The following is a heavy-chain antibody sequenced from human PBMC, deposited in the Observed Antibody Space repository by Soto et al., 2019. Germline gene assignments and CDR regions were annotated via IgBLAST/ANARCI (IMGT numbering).Heavy chain of an antibody. Sequence: ASVKVSCKASGYTFTSYDINWVRQATGQGLEWMGWMNPNSGNTGYAQKFQGRVTMTRNTSISTAYMELSSLRSEDTAVYYCARDYYDSGGSITPNWFDPWGQGTLVTVSS. D-gene: IGHD3-22*01. CDR1: GYTFTSYD. J-gene: IGHJ5*02. CDR3: ARDYYDSGGSITPNWFDP. CDR2: MNPNSGNT. V-gene: IGHV1-8*01.